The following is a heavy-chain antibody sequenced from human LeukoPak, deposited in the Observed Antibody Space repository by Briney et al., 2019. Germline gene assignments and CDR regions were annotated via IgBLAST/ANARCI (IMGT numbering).Heavy chain of an antibody. J-gene: IGHJ5*02. V-gene: IGHV4-34*01. CDR3: ARARSITIFGVVISDSVRFDP. Sequence: PSETLSLTCAVYGGSFSGYYWSWIRQPPGKGLEWNGEINHSGSTNYNPSLKSRVTISVDTSKNQFSLKLSSVTAADTAVYYCARARSITIFGVVISDSVRFDPWGQGTLVTVSS. D-gene: IGHD3-3*01. CDR2: INHSGST. CDR1: GGSFSGYY.